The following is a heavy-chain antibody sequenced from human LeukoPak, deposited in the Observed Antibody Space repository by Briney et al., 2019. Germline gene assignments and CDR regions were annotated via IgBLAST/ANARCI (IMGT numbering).Heavy chain of an antibody. CDR1: GFTFSSYA. J-gene: IGHJ4*02. CDR2: ISSSSSTI. CDR3: ARGYGAFDY. Sequence: QPGRSLRLSCAASGFTFSSYAMHWVRQAPGKGLEWVSYISSSSSTIYYADSVKGRITISRDNAKNSLYLQMNSLRAEDTAVYYCARGYGAFDYWGQGTLVTVSS. V-gene: IGHV3-48*04. D-gene: IGHD1-1*01.